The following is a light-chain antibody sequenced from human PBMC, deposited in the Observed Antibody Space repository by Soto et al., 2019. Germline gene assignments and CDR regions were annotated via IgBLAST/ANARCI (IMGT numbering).Light chain of an antibody. CDR2: AAS. J-gene: IGKJ4*01. CDR3: QQSSTTPLT. V-gene: IGKV1-39*01. CDR1: QSISTY. Sequence: IQMTQSPSSLSASVGDIFTITCLAIQSISTYLNWYHQKPGKAPNILIYAASSLQSGVPSRFSGSGSGTDFTLTITSLQPEDFATYYCQQSSTTPLTFGGGTKVDIK.